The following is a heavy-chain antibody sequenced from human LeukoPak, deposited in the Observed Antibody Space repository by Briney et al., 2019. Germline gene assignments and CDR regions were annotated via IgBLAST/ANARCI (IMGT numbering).Heavy chain of an antibody. V-gene: IGHV5-51*01. CDR1: GSSFTTYW. CDR3: ARHTLSGWYYNWFDP. J-gene: IGHJ5*02. D-gene: IGHD6-19*01. Sequence: GESLKISCKGSGSSFTTYWIGWVRQMPGKGLEWMGIIYPADSDTRYRPSFRGQVTISADKSISTAYLQWSSLKASDTAMYYCARHTLSGWYYNWFDPWGQGTLVTVSS. CDR2: IYPADSDT.